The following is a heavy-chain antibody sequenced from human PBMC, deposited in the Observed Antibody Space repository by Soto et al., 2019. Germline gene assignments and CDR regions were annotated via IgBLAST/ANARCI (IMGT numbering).Heavy chain of an antibody. CDR2: MNPKSGNT. CDR1: GYTFTGYD. D-gene: IGHD1-26*01. Sequence: QAQLVQSGAEVKKPGASVKVSCKASGYTFTGYDINWVRQATGQGLEWMGWMNPKSGNTGYAQNFQGRVTMTRAHSITTAYMELTILSDDDSAVYDCAGEKVGTTGIDFWGQGTLVTVSS. V-gene: IGHV1-8*01. J-gene: IGHJ4*02. CDR3: AGEKVGTTGIDF.